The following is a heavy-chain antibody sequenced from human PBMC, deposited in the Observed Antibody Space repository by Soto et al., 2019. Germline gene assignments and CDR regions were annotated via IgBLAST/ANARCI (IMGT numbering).Heavy chain of an antibody. V-gene: IGHV1-2*02. CDR1: GYTFTGYY. CDR2: INPNSGDT. Sequence: GASVKVSCKASGYTFTGYYMHWVRQAPGQGLEWMGWINPNSGDTNYAQKFQGRVTMTRDTSISTAYMELSRLRSDDTAVYYCARDLTTVTTVGEDYYYGMDVWGQGTTVTVSS. CDR3: ARDLTTVTTVGEDYYYGMDV. J-gene: IGHJ6*02. D-gene: IGHD4-17*01.